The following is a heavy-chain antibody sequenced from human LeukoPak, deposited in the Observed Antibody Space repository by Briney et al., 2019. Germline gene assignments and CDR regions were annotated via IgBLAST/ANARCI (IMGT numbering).Heavy chain of an antibody. Sequence: GGSLRLSCAASGFTFSSYAMHWVRQAPGKGLEWVAVISYDGSNKYYADSVKGRFTISRDNSKNTPYLQMNSLRAEDTAVYYCARDLGITMVRGDMDVWGQGTTVTVSS. CDR1: GFTFSSYA. V-gene: IGHV3-30-3*01. J-gene: IGHJ6*02. D-gene: IGHD3-10*01. CDR2: ISYDGSNK. CDR3: ARDLGITMVRGDMDV.